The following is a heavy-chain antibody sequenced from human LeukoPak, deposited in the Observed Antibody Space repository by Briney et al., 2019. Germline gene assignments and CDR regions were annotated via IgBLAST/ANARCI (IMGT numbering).Heavy chain of an antibody. J-gene: IGHJ4*02. CDR2: LWANGITA. CDR1: GFNFNIIG. Sequence: PGRSLRLSCAASGFNFNIIGMHWVRQVPGNGLEWVAVLWANGITAHYADSVKGRFTISRDSSENTLYLQMNSLRSEDTAVYYCVKESAADATFHFDYWGQGTLVTVSS. D-gene: IGHD6-13*01. CDR3: VKESAADATFHFDY. V-gene: IGHV3-33*06.